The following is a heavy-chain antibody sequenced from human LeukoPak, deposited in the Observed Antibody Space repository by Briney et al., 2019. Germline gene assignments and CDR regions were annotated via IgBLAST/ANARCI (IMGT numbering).Heavy chain of an antibody. D-gene: IGHD6-19*01. CDR3: ARERIAVAARWFDP. CDR1: GGSISSYY. J-gene: IGHJ5*02. Sequence: PSETLPLTCTVSGGSISSYYWSWIRQPPGKGLEWIGYIYYSGSTNYNPSLKSRVTISVDTSKNQFSLKLSSVTAADTAVYYCARERIAVAARWFDPWGQGTLVTVSS. CDR2: IYYSGST. V-gene: IGHV4-59*01.